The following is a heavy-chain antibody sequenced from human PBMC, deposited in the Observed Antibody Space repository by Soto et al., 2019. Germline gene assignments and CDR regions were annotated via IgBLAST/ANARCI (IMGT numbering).Heavy chain of an antibody. D-gene: IGHD3-3*01. CDR1: GFTFSGSS. CDR3: TSHAPEVMIRK. V-gene: IGHV3-73*02. J-gene: IGHJ4*02. CDR2: IRNKANSYAT. Sequence: EVQLVESGGGLVQPGGSLKLSCVASGFTFSGSSMHWVRQASGKGLEWVGRIRNKANSYATAYAASVKGRFTISRDDSNNTAYLQMNTLKTEDTAVYYCTSHAPEVMIRKWGQGTLVTVSS.